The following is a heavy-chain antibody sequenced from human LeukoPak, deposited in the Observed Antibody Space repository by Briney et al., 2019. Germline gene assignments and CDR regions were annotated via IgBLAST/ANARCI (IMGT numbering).Heavy chain of an antibody. D-gene: IGHD6-19*01. V-gene: IGHV3-66*01. J-gene: IGHJ4*02. CDR2: IYSGGST. CDR3: ARVRSGWSLDY. CDR1: GFTVSSNY. Sequence: GGSLRLSCAASGFTVSSNYMSWVRQASGKGLEWVSVIYSGGSTYYADSVTGRFTISRDNSKNTLYLQMNSLRAEDTAVYYCARVRSGWSLDYWGQGTLATVSS.